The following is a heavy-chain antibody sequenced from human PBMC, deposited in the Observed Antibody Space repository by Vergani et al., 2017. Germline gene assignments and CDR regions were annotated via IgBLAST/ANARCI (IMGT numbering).Heavy chain of an antibody. CDR3: ARGLLRPWGGGSCIPLDY. Sequence: QVQLVESGGGVVQPGRSLRLSCAASGFTFSSYGMHWVRQAPGKGLEWVAVISYDGSNKYYADSVKGRFTISRDNSKNTLYLQMNSLRAEDTAVYYCARGLLRPWGGGSCIPLDYWGQGTLVTVSS. V-gene: IGHV3-30*03. CDR1: GFTFSSYG. CDR2: ISYDGSNK. D-gene: IGHD2-15*01. J-gene: IGHJ4*02.